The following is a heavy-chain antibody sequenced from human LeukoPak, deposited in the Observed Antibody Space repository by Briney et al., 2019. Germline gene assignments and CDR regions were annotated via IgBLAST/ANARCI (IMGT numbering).Heavy chain of an antibody. D-gene: IGHD2-2*01. Sequence: PGGSLRLSCAASGFTFSSYWMSWVRQAPGKGLEWVSVIYGGGSTYYADSVKGRFTISRDNSKNTLYLQMNSLRAEDTAVYYCAKEERDPTHLKPYCSSTSCPPNYYYYMDVWGKGTTVTVSS. CDR1: GFTFSSYW. CDR2: IYGGGST. V-gene: IGHV3-23*03. CDR3: AKEERDPTHLKPYCSSTSCPPNYYYYMDV. J-gene: IGHJ6*03.